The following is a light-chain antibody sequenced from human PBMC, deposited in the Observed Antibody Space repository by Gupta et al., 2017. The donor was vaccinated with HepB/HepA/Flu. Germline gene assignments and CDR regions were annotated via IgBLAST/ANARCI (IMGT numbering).Light chain of an antibody. CDR1: SSDVGAYIY. CDR3: SSYTSSSTYV. J-gene: IGLJ1*01. Sequence: QSALTQPASVSGSPGQSITISCTGTSSDVGAYIYVSWYQQHPGKAPKLMIYDVSNRPSGVSNRFSGSKSGNTASLTISGLQAEDEADYYCSSYTSSSTYVFGTGTKVTV. V-gene: IGLV2-14*03. CDR2: DVS.